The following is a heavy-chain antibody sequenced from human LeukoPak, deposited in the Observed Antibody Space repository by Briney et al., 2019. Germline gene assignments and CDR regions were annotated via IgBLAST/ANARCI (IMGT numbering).Heavy chain of an antibody. Sequence: GGSLRLSCAASGFTFSDYYMSWIRQAPGKGLEWVSYISSSGSMISDADSVKGRFTISRDNSKNTLYLQMNSLRAEDTAVYYCAKDVGYCNSASCQRYFDFWGQGTRVTVSS. CDR1: GFTFSDYY. V-gene: IGHV3-11*01. J-gene: IGHJ4*02. CDR3: AKDVGYCNSASCQRYFDF. D-gene: IGHD2-2*01. CDR2: ISSSGSMI.